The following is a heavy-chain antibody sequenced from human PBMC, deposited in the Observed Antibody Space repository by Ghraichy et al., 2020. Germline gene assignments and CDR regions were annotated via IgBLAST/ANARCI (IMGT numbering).Heavy chain of an antibody. CDR1: GFSFSSYD. V-gene: IGHV3-30*03. D-gene: IGHD3-10*01. Sequence: GGSLRLSCSVSGFSFSSYDMNWVRQAPGKGLEWVALISYGGNEKYYVDSEKGRFTISRDNSKNTLYLQMNSLKTEDTAIYYCASVGNYFGYWGQGTLVTVSS. J-gene: IGHJ4*02. CDR2: ISYGGNEK. CDR3: ASVGNYFGY.